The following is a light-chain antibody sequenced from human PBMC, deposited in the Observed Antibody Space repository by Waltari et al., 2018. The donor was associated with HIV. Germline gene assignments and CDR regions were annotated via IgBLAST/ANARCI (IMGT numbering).Light chain of an antibody. Sequence: QSVLTQPPSASGTPGQRVTISCSGSSSNVHWYQKFPGTAPKLHIYRNNQRPSGVPARFSGSKSGTSAPLAISGLRSEDEADYYCAAWGDNLRGPVLLGGGTKLTVL. CDR2: RNN. V-gene: IGLV1-47*01. CDR3: AAWGDNLRGPVL. J-gene: IGLJ2*01. CDR1: SSN.